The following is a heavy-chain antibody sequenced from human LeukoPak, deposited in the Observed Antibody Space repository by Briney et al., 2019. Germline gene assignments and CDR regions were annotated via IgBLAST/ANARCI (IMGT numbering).Heavy chain of an antibody. D-gene: IGHD5-18*01. CDR2: INAGNGNT. J-gene: IGHJ4*02. CDR3: ARKTAMVRNFDY. V-gene: IGHV1-3*01. Sequence: GASVKVSCKASGYTFTSYAMHWVRQAPGQRLEWMGWINAGNGNTKYSQKFQGRVTMTRDTSISTAYMELSRLRSDDTAVYYCARKTAMVRNFDYWGQGTLVTVSS. CDR1: GYTFTSYA.